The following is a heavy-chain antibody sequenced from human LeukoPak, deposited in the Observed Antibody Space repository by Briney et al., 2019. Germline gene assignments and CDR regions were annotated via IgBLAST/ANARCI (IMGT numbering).Heavy chain of an antibody. CDR1: GGSISSGDYY. CDR3: ARDAGRGFMDV. D-gene: IGHD3-10*01. Sequence: SETLSLTCTVSGGSISSGDYYWSWIRQPPGKGLEWIGYIYYSGSTYYNPSLKSRVTISVDTSKNQFSLKLSSVTAADTAVYYCARDAGRGFMDVWGQGTTVTVSS. CDR2: IYYSGST. J-gene: IGHJ6*02. V-gene: IGHV4-30-4*01.